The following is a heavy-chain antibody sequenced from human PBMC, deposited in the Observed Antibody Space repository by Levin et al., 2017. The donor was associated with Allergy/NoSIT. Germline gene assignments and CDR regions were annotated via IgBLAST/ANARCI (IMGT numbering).Heavy chain of an antibody. CDR1: GFTFSDYY. J-gene: IGHJ4*02. V-gene: IGHV3-11*05. Sequence: GGSLRLSCAASGFTFSDYYMSWIRQAPGKGLEWVSYISSSSSYTNYADSVKGRFTISRDNAKNSLYLQMNSLRAEDTAVYYCARGSGYSSSWYLPFDYWGQGTLVTVSS. CDR2: ISSSSSYT. D-gene: IGHD6-13*01. CDR3: ARGSGYSSSWYLPFDY.